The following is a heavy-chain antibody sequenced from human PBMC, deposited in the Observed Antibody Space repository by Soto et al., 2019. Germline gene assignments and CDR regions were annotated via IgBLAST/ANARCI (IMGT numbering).Heavy chain of an antibody. CDR3: ARGRTVRNYADDSSDYFYFFDY. D-gene: IGHD3-22*01. J-gene: IGHJ4*02. V-gene: IGHV4-59*01. CDR2: VYYTGST. Sequence: SETLSLTCTVSGDSISTFYWGWMRQSPGKELEWIGYVYYTGSTNYNPSLRSRVTISVDRSKNQFSLKLTSANAADTAVYYCARGRTVRNYADDSSDYFYFFDYWGQGTQVTVSS. CDR1: GDSISTFY.